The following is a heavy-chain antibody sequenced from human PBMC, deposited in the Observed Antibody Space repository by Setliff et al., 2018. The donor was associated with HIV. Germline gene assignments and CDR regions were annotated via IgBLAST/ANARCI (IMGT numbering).Heavy chain of an antibody. V-gene: IGHV3-48*03. CDR1: GFSFSTHD. CDR2: ITSDGSVK. Sequence: GGSLRLSCAASGFSFSTHDMNWVRQALGKGLEWISYITSDGSVKYYADSVKGRFTISRNNAGRSLYLQMNSLKVEDTALYYCTAGHYGPNPWGQGTPVTVSS. J-gene: IGHJ5*02. D-gene: IGHD3-10*01. CDR3: TAGHYGPNP.